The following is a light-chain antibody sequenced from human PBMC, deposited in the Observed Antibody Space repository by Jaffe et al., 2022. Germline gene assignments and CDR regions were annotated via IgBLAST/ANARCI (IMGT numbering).Light chain of an antibody. V-gene: IGKV3-11*01. CDR2: EAS. Sequence: IVLTQSPATLSLSPGERATLSCRASQSVSTFLAWYQQRPGQAPRLLIYEASNRATGIPARFSGSGSGTDFTLTISSLEPEDFAVYFCQQRSNWPLTFGPGTKVDI. CDR1: QSVSTF. J-gene: IGKJ3*01. CDR3: QQRSNWPLT.